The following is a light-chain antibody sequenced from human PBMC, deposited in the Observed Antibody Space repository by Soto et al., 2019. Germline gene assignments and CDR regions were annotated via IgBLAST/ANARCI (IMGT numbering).Light chain of an antibody. CDR3: QKYQNAPRT. CDR2: AAF. J-gene: IGKJ1*01. Sequence: DIQMTQSPSSLSASVGDRVTITCRASEDIYTYLAWYQQKPGKVPQLLIYAAFTLQSGVPPRFSGSGSGTDFTLTISGLQPEDVATYYCQKYQNAPRTFGQGTKVEIK. CDR1: EDIYTY. V-gene: IGKV1-27*01.